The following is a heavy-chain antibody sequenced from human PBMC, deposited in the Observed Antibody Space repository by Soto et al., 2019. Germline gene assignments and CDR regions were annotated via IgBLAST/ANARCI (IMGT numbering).Heavy chain of an antibody. CDR1: GFPFSIYG. V-gene: IGHV3-33*01. D-gene: IGHD4-17*01. J-gene: IGHJ4*02. CDR3: ARDFATTSPRARFDSGY. Sequence: GGSLRLSCAASGFPFSIYGMHLVRQSPGKGLEWVAFIWYDGSNKYYADSVKGRFTISRDNSKNTLYLQMNSLRAEDTAVYYCARDFATTSPRARFDSGYWGQGNMVTVSS. CDR2: IWYDGSNK.